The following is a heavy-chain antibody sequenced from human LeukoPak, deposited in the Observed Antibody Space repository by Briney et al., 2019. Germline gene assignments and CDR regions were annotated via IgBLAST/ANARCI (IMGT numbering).Heavy chain of an antibody. CDR3: ARAGTTVTKTLFDY. CDR1: GYTFTSYY. Sequence: ASVKVSCKASGYTFTSYYMHWVRQAPGQGLEWMGRINPNGGSTSYAQKFQGRVTMTRDTSTSTVYMELSSLSSEDTAVYYCARAGTTVTKTLFDYWGQGTLVTVSS. CDR2: INPNGGST. D-gene: IGHD4-17*01. V-gene: IGHV1-46*01. J-gene: IGHJ4*02.